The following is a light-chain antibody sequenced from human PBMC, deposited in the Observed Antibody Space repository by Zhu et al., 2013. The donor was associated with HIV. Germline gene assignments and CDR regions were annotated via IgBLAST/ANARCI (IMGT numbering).Light chain of an antibody. CDR1: NIGSKS. J-gene: IGLJ3*02. Sequence: SYVLTQPPSVSVAPGKTARVTCGENNIGSKSVHWYQQKPGQAPVLVIYDGSDRPSGIPERFSGSNSGNTATLTISRVGSRGVRPTYYCQVWVSSSDHVVFGGGTKLTVL. V-gene: IGLV3-21*04. CDR3: QVWVSSSDHVV. CDR2: DGS.